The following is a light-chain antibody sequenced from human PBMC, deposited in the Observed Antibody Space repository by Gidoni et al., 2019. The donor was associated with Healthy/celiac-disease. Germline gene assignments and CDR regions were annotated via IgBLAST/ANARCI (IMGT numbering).Light chain of an antibody. Sequence: QLVLTQSPSASASLGASVKLTCTLSSGHSSYAIGWHQQQPEKGPRYLMKLNSDGSHSKGDGIPDRFSGSSSGAERYLTISSLQSEDEADYYCQTWGTGILVVFGGGTKLTVL. V-gene: IGLV4-69*01. J-gene: IGLJ2*01. CDR2: LNSDGSH. CDR1: SGHSSYA. CDR3: QTWGTGILVV.